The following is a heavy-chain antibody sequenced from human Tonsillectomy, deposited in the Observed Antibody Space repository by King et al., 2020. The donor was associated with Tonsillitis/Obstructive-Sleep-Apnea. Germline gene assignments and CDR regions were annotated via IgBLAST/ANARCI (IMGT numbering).Heavy chain of an antibody. V-gene: IGHV3-7*02. D-gene: IGHD4-11*01. J-gene: IGHJ4*02. Sequence: VQLVESGGGLVQPGGSLRLSCAASGFTFSSSWMSWVRQAPGKGLEWVANINQDGGEKYFVGSVKGRFTISRDNTKNLLYLQMNSLRAEDTAVYYCASVNDYTNYRRDYWGQGTLVTVSS. CDR3: ASVNDYTNYRRDY. CDR1: GFTFSSSW. CDR2: INQDGGEK.